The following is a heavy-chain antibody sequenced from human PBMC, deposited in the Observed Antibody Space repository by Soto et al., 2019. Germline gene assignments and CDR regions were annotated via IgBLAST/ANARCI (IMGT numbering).Heavy chain of an antibody. CDR1: GGSFSGYY. V-gene: IGHV4-34*01. CDR2: INHSGST. J-gene: IGHJ6*02. Sequence: SETLSLTCAVYGGSFSGYYWSWIRQPPGKGLEWIGEINHSGSTNYNPSLKSRVTISVDTSKNQFSLKLSSVTAADTAVYYCARGRGSGSSYYSYGMDVWGQGTTVTVSS. D-gene: IGHD1-26*01. CDR3: ARGRGSGSSYYSYGMDV.